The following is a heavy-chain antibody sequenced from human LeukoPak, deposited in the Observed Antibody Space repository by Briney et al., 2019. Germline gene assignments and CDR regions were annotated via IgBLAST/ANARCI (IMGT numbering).Heavy chain of an antibody. CDR3: ARGVYYYDSSGYYWGIQYYFDY. D-gene: IGHD3-22*01. Sequence: SETLSLTCAVYGGSFSGYYWSWIRQPPGKGLEWIGEINQSGSTNYNPSLKSRVTISVDTSKNQFSLKLSSVTAADTAVYYCARGVYYYDSSGYYWGIQYYFDYWGQGTLVTVSS. V-gene: IGHV4-34*01. CDR1: GGSFSGYY. J-gene: IGHJ4*02. CDR2: INQSGST.